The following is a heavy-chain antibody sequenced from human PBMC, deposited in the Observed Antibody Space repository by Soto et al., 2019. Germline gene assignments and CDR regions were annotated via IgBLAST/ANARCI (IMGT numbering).Heavy chain of an antibody. Sequence: GGSLRLSCAASGFTVSSNYMSWVRQAPGKGLEWVSVIYSGGITYYADSRKGRFTISRDNSKNTLYLQLNSLRAEDTAVYYCARYYGSGSYFRDTYYYYYMDVWGKGTTVTVSS. CDR2: IYSGGIT. D-gene: IGHD3-10*01. V-gene: IGHV3-66*01. CDR1: GFTVSSNY. CDR3: ARYYGSGSYFRDTYYYYYMDV. J-gene: IGHJ6*03.